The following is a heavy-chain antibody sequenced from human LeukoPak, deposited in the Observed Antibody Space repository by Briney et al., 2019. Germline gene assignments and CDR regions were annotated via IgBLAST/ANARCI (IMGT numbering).Heavy chain of an antibody. Sequence: PSETLSLTCTVSGGSISSYYWSWIRQPPGKGLEWIGYIYYSGSTNYNPSLKSRVTISVDTSKNQFSLKLSSVTAADTAVYYCARDVGSYCSSTSCYYYYGMDVWGQGTTVTVSS. J-gene: IGHJ6*02. D-gene: IGHD2-2*01. CDR2: IYYSGST. CDR1: GGSISSYY. V-gene: IGHV4-59*01. CDR3: ARDVGSYCSSTSCYYYYGMDV.